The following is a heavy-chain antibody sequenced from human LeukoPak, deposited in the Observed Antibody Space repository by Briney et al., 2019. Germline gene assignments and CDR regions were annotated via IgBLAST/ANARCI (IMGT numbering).Heavy chain of an antibody. V-gene: IGHV3-30*18. CDR1: GFTFSSYG. CDR2: ISYDGSNK. J-gene: IGHJ3*02. Sequence: GGSLRLSCVASGFTFSSYGMHWVRQAPGKGLEWVAVISYDGSNKYYADSVKGRFTISRDNSKNTLYLQMNSLRAEDTAVYYCAKAYYYGSARDAFDIWGQGTMVTVSS. CDR3: AKAYYYGSARDAFDI. D-gene: IGHD3-10*01.